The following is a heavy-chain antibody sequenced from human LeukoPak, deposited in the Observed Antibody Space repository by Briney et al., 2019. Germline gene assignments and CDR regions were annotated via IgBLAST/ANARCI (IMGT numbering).Heavy chain of an antibody. CDR3: ARPYYYDSRIDP. CDR2: MYYSGST. V-gene: IGHV4-30-4*08. CDR1: GGSISSGGYY. J-gene: IGHJ5*02. D-gene: IGHD3-22*01. Sequence: SQTLSLTCTVSGGSISSGGYYWSWIRQHPGKGLEWIAYMYYSGSTYYNPSLKSRVTMSADTSKNQLSLKLSSVTAADTAVYYCARPYYYDSRIDPWGQGILVTVSS.